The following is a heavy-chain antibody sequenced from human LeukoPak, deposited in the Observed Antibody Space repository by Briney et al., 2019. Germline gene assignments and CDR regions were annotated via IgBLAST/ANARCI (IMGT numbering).Heavy chain of an antibody. CDR3: ASLSRDGGSRSH. D-gene: IGHD2-15*01. V-gene: IGHV3-30-3*01. Sequence: GGSLRLSCAASGFTFSSSAMPWVRQAPDKGLEWVAVISYDGSNKYYADSVKGRFTISRDNSKNTLYLQMNSLRADDTAVYYCASLSRDGGSRSHWGQGTLVTVSS. CDR2: ISYDGSNK. CDR1: GFTFSSSA. J-gene: IGHJ4*02.